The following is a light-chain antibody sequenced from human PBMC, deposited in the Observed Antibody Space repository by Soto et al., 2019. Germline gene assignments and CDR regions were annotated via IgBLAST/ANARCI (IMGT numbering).Light chain of an antibody. CDR1: QSVSTSY. Sequence: EIVLTQSPGTLSFSPGERATLSCSAGQSVSTSYLAWYQQKPGQATRILIYGASSRATGIPNRFSGSGSGTDFTLTSSRLEPEEFEVYYCQQYGSSPRTFDQGTKVDIK. J-gene: IGKJ1*01. V-gene: IGKV3-20*01. CDR2: GAS. CDR3: QQYGSSPRT.